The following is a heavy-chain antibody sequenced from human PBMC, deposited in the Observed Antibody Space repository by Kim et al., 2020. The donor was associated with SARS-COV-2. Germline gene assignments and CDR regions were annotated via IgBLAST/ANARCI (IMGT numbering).Heavy chain of an antibody. CDR1: GGTFSSYA. CDR3: ARDPGQDGSYGMDV. V-gene: IGHV1-69*04. Sequence: SVKVSCKASGGTFSSYAISWVRQAPGQGLEWMGRIIPILGIANYAQKFQGRVTITADKSTSTAYMELSSLRSEDTAVYYCARDPGQDGSYGMDVWGQGTTVTVSS. J-gene: IGHJ6*02. CDR2: IIPILGIA.